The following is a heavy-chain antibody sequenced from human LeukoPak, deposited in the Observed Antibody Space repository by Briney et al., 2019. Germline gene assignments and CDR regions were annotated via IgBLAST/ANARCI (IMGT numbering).Heavy chain of an antibody. J-gene: IGHJ4*02. CDR2: ISDSGGKT. CDR1: GLTFSSYA. CDR3: TKDLMTGFSNGWHFGS. V-gene: IGHV3-23*01. D-gene: IGHD6-19*01. Sequence: GGSLRLSCAASGLTFSSYAMTWVRQAPGKGLEWVSCISDSGGKTYYADSVKGRLTISRDNSKNTLYLQVNSLRAEDTAVYYCTKDLMTGFSNGWHFGSWGQGTLVTVSS.